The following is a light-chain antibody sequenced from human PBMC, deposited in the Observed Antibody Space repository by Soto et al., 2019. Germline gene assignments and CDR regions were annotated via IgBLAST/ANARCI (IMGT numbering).Light chain of an antibody. V-gene: IGKV1-33*01. CDR3: QVYDYISAGFT. CDR1: QDIRQY. J-gene: IGKJ3*01. Sequence: DIQMTQSPSSLSASIGDRVTITCQASQDIRQYLNWYQQKPGKAPKLLSYDASRLETGVPSRFSGSGSGTDLNFNVSSLQPEDIATYYCQVYDYISAGFTFGPGTKVDLK. CDR2: DAS.